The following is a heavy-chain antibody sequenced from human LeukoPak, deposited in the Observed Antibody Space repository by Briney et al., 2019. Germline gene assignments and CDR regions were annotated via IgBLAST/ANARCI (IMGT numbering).Heavy chain of an antibody. CDR2: IKQDGSEK. CDR3: ARAPRRGVMDV. D-gene: IGHD3-10*01. V-gene: IGHV3-7*01. CDR1: GFRFSSHW. J-gene: IGHJ6*03. Sequence: GGSLRLSCAASGFRFSSHWMSWARQAPGKGLEWVANIKQDGSEKYYVDSVKGRFTISRDNAQNSLHLQMNSMRAEDTAVYYCARAPRRGVMDVWGTGTTVSVSS.